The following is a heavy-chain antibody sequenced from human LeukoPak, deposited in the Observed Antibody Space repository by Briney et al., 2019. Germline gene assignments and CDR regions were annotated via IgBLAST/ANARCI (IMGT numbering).Heavy chain of an antibody. J-gene: IGHJ4*02. CDR2: IRKTGSSR. Sequence: PGGSLRLSRAASGFTFSSYSMDWVRQAPGKGLEWVAFIRKTGSSRYHADSVKGRFTISRDDAKNALYLQMNSLRAEDTAVYYCVRDWGYSNYQEGSFDCWGQGTVVTVSS. CDR3: VRDWGYSNYQEGSFDC. D-gene: IGHD4-11*01. V-gene: IGHV3-48*04. CDR1: GFTFSSYS.